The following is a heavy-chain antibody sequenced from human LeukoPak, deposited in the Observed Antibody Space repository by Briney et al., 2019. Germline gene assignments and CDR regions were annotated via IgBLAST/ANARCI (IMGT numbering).Heavy chain of an antibody. CDR1: GFTFSTYW. Sequence: TGGSLRLSCAASGFTFSTYWMHWVRQAPGKGLVWVSRIDHDGINTYYADSLRGRFTISRDSSKNTLYLQMNSLRAEDTAVYYCARVVVVPSAGEDYFDYWGQGTLVTVSS. CDR3: ARVVVVPSAGEDYFDY. V-gene: IGHV3-74*01. CDR2: IDHDGINT. J-gene: IGHJ4*02. D-gene: IGHD2-2*01.